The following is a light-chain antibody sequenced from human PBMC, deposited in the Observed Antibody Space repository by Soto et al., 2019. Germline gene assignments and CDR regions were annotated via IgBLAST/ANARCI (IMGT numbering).Light chain of an antibody. J-gene: IGKJ4*01. CDR1: QDISNY. CDR3: QQYDNLPPLLT. Sequence: DIQLTQSPSSLSASVGDRVTITCQASQDISNYLNWYQQKPGKAPKLLIYDASNLETGVPSRFSGSGSGTDFTFTISSLQTEDIATYYCQQYDNLPPLLTFGGGTKVDIK. CDR2: DAS. V-gene: IGKV1-33*01.